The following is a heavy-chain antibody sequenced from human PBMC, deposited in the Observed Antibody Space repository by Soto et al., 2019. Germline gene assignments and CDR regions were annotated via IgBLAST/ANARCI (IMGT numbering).Heavy chain of an antibody. CDR1: GFTFSSYW. CDR2: IKQDGSEK. V-gene: IGHV3-7*01. CDR3: ARGLAIAARQTWFDP. Sequence: EVQLVESGGGLVQPGGSLRLSCAASGFTFSSYWMSWVRQAPGKGLEWVANIKQDGSEKYYVDSVKGRFTISRDNAKNSLYLLMNSLRAEDTAVYYCARGLAIAARQTWFDPWGQGTLVTVSS. D-gene: IGHD6-6*01. J-gene: IGHJ5*02.